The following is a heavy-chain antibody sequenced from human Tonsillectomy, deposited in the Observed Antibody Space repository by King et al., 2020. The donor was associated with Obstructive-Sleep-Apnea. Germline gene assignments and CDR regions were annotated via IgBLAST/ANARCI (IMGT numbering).Heavy chain of an antibody. CDR2: IYYSVNT. D-gene: IGHD6-13*01. CDR1: GGSISSHY. CDR3: ARGGIEHYDY. J-gene: IGHJ4*02. Sequence: VQLQESGPGLVKPSETLSLTCTVSGGSISSHYWSWIRQPPGKGLEWIGYIYYSVNTNYNPSLKSRVTISVNTSKNQFSLKLSSVTAADTAVYYCARGGIEHYDYWGQGTLVTVSS. V-gene: IGHV4-59*11.